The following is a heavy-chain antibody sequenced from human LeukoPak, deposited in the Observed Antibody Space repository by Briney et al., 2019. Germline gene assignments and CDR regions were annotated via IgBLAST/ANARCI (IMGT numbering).Heavy chain of an antibody. CDR3: ARERRWLQLFDY. CDR1: GFTFSDAW. CDR2: IKQDGSEK. D-gene: IGHD5-24*01. Sequence: GGSLRLSCAASGFTFSDAWMTWVRQAPGKGLEWVANIKQDGSEKYYVDSVKGRFTISRDNAKNSLYLQMNSLRAEDTAVYYCARERRWLQLFDYWGQGTLVTVSS. V-gene: IGHV3-7*01. J-gene: IGHJ4*02.